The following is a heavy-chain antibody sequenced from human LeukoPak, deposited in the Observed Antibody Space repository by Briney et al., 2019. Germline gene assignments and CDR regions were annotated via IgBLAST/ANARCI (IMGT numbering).Heavy chain of an antibody. V-gene: IGHV1-69*13. Sequence: SVKVSCKASGGTFSSYAISWVRQAPGQGLEWMGGIIPIFGTANYAQKFQGRVTITADESTSTAYMELSSLRSEDTAVYYCAGDRSNYGSGSPSSWGQGTLVTVSS. CDR1: GGTFSSYA. D-gene: IGHD3-10*01. CDR3: AGDRSNYGSGSPSS. CDR2: IIPIFGTA. J-gene: IGHJ4*02.